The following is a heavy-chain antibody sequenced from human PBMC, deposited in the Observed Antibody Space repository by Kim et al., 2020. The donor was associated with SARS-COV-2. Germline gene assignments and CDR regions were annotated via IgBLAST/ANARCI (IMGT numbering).Heavy chain of an antibody. Sequence: GGSLRLSCAASGFTFSNAWMSWVRQAPGKGLEWVGRIKSKTDGGTTDYAAPVKGRFTISRDDSKNTLYLQMNSLKTEDTAVYYCTTDKRWLQRRGEGYFDYWGQRTLVTVSS. D-gene: IGHD5-12*01. CDR3: TTDKRWLQRRGEGYFDY. V-gene: IGHV3-15*01. J-gene: IGHJ4*02. CDR1: GFTFSNAW. CDR2: IKSKTDGGTT.